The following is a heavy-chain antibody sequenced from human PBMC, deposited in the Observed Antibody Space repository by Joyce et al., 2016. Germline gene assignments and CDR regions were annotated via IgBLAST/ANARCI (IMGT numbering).Heavy chain of an antibody. D-gene: IGHD2-2*01. CDR1: GYTLTDYY. J-gene: IGHJ2*01. CDR2: INHNSGGT. CDR3: ARGDLRTSSPLFWYFAL. V-gene: IGHV1-2*02. Sequence: QVQLVQSGAEVKKPGASVKVSCKASGYTLTDYYIHGVRQAPGQGLEWMGGINHNSGGTEYPRKVQGRVTMTRDTSIRTAYMELTGLRSDDTAVYYCARGDLRTSSPLFWYFALWGRGTLVTVSS.